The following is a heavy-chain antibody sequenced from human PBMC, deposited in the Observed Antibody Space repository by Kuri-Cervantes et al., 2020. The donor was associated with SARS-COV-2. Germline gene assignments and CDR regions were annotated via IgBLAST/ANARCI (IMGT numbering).Heavy chain of an antibody. CDR3: ARDPETYDFWSGYYGVDY. Sequence: GGSLRLPCADSGVTFNSYGTSWVRQAPGKGLEWVSGISGSGGSTYYADSVKGRFTISRDNSKNTLNLQMNSLRAEDTAVYYCARDPETYDFWSGYYGVDYWGQGTLVTVSS. D-gene: IGHD3-3*01. CDR1: GVTFNSYG. V-gene: IGHV3-23*01. J-gene: IGHJ4*02. CDR2: ISGSGGST.